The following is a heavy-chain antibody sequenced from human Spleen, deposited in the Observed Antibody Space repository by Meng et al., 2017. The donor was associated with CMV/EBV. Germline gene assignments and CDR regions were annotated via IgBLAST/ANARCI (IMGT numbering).Heavy chain of an antibody. CDR2: ISGSGGST. V-gene: IGHV3-23*01. J-gene: IGHJ4*02. CDR3: ARGVRTIFGLTITYYFDY. Sequence: GESLKISCAASGFTFSNSDMNWVRQAPGKGLEWVSAISGSGGSTYYADSVKGRFTISRDNSKNTLYLQMNSLRAEDTAVYYCARGVRTIFGLTITYYFDYWGQGTLVTVSS. D-gene: IGHD3/OR15-3a*01. CDR1: GFTFSNSD.